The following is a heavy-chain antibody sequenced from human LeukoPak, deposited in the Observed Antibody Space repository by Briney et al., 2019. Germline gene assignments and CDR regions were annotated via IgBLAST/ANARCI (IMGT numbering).Heavy chain of an antibody. CDR1: GYTFTSYC. D-gene: IGHD3-22*01. CDR3: ARDYYSEEWFDP. CDR2: ISAYNGNT. Sequence: GASVKVSCKASGYTFTSYCISWVRQAPGQGLEWMGWISAYNGNTNYAQKLQGRVAMTTDTSTSTAYMELRSLRSDDTAVYYCARDYYSEEWFDPWGQGTLVTVSS. V-gene: IGHV1-18*01. J-gene: IGHJ5*02.